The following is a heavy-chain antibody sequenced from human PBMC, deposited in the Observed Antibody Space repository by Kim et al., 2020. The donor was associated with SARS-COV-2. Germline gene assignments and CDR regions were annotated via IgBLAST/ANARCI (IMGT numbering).Heavy chain of an antibody. CDR3: AKDIAWAAAAFDY. CDR2: ISWNSGSI. D-gene: IGHD6-13*01. CDR1: GFTFDDYA. Sequence: GGSLRLSCAASGFTFDDYAMHWVRQAPGKGLEWVSGISWNSGSIGYADSVKGRFTISRDTAKNSLYLQMNSLRAEDTALYYCAKDIAWAAAAFDYWGQGT. V-gene: IGHV3-9*01. J-gene: IGHJ4*02.